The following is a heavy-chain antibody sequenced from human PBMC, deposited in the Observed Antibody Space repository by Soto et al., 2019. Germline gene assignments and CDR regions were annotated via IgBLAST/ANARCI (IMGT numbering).Heavy chain of an antibody. CDR2: ISYDGSNK. V-gene: IGHV3-30-3*01. CDR1: GFTFSSCA. D-gene: IGHD6-13*01. CDR3: ARDTYSSSRNYYGMDV. J-gene: IGHJ6*02. Sequence: PGGSLRLSCAASGFTFSSCAMHWVRQAPGKGLEWVAVISYDGSNKYYADSVKGRFTISRDNSKNTLYLQMNSLRAEDTAVYYCARDTYSSSRNYYGMDVWGQGTTVTVSS.